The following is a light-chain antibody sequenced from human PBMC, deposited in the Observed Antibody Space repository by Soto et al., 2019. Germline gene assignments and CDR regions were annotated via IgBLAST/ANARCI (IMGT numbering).Light chain of an antibody. CDR1: RSVSSY. J-gene: IGKJ5*01. CDR2: DAS. CDR3: QQRSNWPPIT. V-gene: IGKV3-11*01. Sequence: EIVMSQSPATLSVSPVEGATVSCSASRSVSSYLAWYQQKPGQAPRLLIYDASNRATGIPARFSGSGSGTDFTLTISSLEPEDFAVYYCQQRSNWPPITVGQGTRLEIK.